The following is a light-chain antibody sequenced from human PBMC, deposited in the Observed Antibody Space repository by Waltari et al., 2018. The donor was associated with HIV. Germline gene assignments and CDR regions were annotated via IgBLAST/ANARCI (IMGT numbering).Light chain of an antibody. CDR2: GND. CDR3: QSYDTSLSGWV. CDR1: SSNIGAGFD. Sequence: QSVLTQPPSVSAAPGQRVTIPSTGSSSNIGAGFDVHWYQQLPGTAPNLLIFGNDNRPSGVPDRFSGSMSGTSASLAITGLQAEDEADYYCQSYDTSLSGWVFGGGTKLTVL. V-gene: IGLV1-40*01. J-gene: IGLJ3*02.